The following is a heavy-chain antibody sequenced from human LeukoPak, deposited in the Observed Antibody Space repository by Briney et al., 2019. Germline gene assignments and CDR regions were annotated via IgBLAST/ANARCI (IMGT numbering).Heavy chain of an antibody. J-gene: IGHJ5*02. V-gene: IGHV1-46*01. CDR3: ARDNSVGDTAWWFDP. Sequence: ASVKVSCKASGYIFTDYYMHWVRQAPGQGLEWMGLINPSGSSTSYAQKFQGRLSLTRDMSTSTDYVELSSLRSEDTAVYYCARDNSVGDTAWWFDPWGQGTLVTVSS. CDR1: GYIFTDYY. CDR2: INPSGSST. D-gene: IGHD1-26*01.